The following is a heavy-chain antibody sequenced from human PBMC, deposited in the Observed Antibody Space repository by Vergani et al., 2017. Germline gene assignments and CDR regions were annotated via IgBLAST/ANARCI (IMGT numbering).Heavy chain of an antibody. D-gene: IGHD6-6*01. V-gene: IGHV3-21*01. CDR2: ISSSSSYI. J-gene: IGHJ4*02. CDR3: ARSSIAARPWGFGFDY. CDR1: GYSFTNYW. Sequence: EVQLVQSGAEVKKPGESLKISCQISGYSFTNYWIGWVRQMPGKGLEWVSSISSSSSYIYYADSVKGRFTISRDNAKNSLYLQMNSLRAEDTAVYYCARSSIAARPWGFGFDYWGQGTLVTVSS.